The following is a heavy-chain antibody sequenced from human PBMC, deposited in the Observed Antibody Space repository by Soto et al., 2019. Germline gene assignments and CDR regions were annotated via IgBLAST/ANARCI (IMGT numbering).Heavy chain of an antibody. J-gene: IGHJ3*02. CDR1: GFTFSGYT. V-gene: IGHV3-21*01. D-gene: IGHD1-26*01. CDR2: ISSSSSYI. CDR3: ARDQGSGTFYRLEDGLDI. Sequence: EVQLVESGGGLVKPGGSLRLSCAASGFTFSGYTMNWVRQAPGKGLEWVSSISSSSSYIYYADSVKGRFTVSRDNVKNSLFLQMNTLRAEDSAVYYCARDQGSGTFYRLEDGLDIWGQGTMLTVSS.